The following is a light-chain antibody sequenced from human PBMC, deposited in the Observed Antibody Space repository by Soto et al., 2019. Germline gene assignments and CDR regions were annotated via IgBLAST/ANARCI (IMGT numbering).Light chain of an antibody. CDR2: GAS. V-gene: IGKV3-20*01. CDR1: QSVSSSY. CDR3: QQDGSSPLT. Sequence: ELVLTQSPATLSFSPGERATLSCRASQSVSSSYLAWDQQKRGAAPRLLIYGASSRSTGVPERFSGSGSGTDFTLTISRLEPEDFAVYYCQQDGSSPLTFGQGTRLEIK. J-gene: IGKJ5*01.